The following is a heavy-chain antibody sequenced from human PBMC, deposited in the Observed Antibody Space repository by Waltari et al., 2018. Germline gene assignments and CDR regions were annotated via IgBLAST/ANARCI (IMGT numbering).Heavy chain of an antibody. CDR1: GFTFSSYS. D-gene: IGHD4-17*01. Sequence: EVQLVESGGGLVKPGGSLRLSCAASGFTFSSYSMNWVRQAPGKGLEWVSSISSSSSYIYYADSVKGRFTISRDNAKNSLYLQMNSLRAEDTAVYYCARGDYGDWYFDLWGRGTLVTVSS. CDR3: ARGDYGDWYFDL. CDR2: ISSSSSYI. V-gene: IGHV3-21*01. J-gene: IGHJ2*01.